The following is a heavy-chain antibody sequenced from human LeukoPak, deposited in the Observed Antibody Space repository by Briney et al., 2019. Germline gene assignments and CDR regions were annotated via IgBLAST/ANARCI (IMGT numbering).Heavy chain of an antibody. Sequence: PGGTLRLSCAASGFTFSSYWMSWVRQAPGKGLEWVANIKQDGSEKYYVDSVKGRFTISRDNAKNSLYLQMNSLRAEDTAVYYCARRIAVASLVDAFDIWGQGTMVTVSS. D-gene: IGHD6-19*01. J-gene: IGHJ3*02. V-gene: IGHV3-7*01. CDR3: ARRIAVASLVDAFDI. CDR2: IKQDGSEK. CDR1: GFTFSSYW.